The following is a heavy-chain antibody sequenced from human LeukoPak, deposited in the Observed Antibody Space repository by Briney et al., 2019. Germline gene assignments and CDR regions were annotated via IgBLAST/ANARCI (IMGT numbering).Heavy chain of an antibody. CDR3: ATERLLSSLGY. CDR1: GYTFTTHY. D-gene: IGHD3-16*01. CDR2: INPSGGTT. Sequence: ASVKVSCKASGYTFTTHYIHWVRQAPGQGLEWMGIINPSGGTTSYAQKFQGRVTMTEDTSTDTAYMDLSSLRSEDTAVYYCATERLLSSLGYWGQGTLVTVSS. J-gene: IGHJ4*02. V-gene: IGHV1-46*01.